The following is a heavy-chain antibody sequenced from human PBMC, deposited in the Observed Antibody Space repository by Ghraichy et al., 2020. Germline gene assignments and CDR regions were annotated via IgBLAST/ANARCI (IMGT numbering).Heavy chain of an antibody. CDR3: ARASFEEWEQPGAFDI. J-gene: IGHJ3*02. Sequence: SQTLSLTCAISGDSVSSNSAAWNWIRQSPSRGLEWLGRTYYRSKWYNDYAVSVKSRITINPDTSKNQFSLQLNSVTPEDTAVYYCARASFEEWEQPGAFDIWGQGTMVTVSS. CDR1: GDSVSSNSAA. CDR2: TYYRSKWYN. V-gene: IGHV6-1*01. D-gene: IGHD1-26*01.